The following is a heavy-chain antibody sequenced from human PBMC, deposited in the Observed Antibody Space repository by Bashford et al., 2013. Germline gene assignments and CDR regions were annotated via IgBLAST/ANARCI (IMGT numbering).Heavy chain of an antibody. V-gene: IGHV3-49*04. CDR2: LEPNEYAGTT. CDR3: TRGRWADY. CDR1: GFNFAEYG. D-gene: IGHD1-26*01. Sequence: GGSVRLSCTTSGFNFAEYGVSWVRQAPGKGPGGGRVSLEPNEYAGTTEYAASVEGRFTITRDDSKSIAYLQMNSLKSEDTAVYYCTRGRWADYWGQGTLVTVSS. J-gene: IGHJ4*02.